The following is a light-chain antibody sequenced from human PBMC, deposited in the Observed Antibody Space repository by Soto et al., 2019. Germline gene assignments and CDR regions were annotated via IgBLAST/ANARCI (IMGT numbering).Light chain of an antibody. CDR2: LGS. V-gene: IGKV2-28*01. CDR3: MQALQTPPYT. Sequence: DIVMTQSPLSLPVNPGEPASISCRSSQSLLHSNGYNYLDWYLQKPGQSPQLLIYLGSTRASGVPDGFSGSGSGTDFTLKISRVEAEDVGVYYCMQALQTPPYTFGQGTKLEIK. CDR1: QSLLHSNGYNY. J-gene: IGKJ2*01.